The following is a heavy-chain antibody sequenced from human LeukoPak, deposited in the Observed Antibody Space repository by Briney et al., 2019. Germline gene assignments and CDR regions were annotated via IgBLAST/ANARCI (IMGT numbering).Heavy chain of an antibody. V-gene: IGHV4-59*01. CDR1: GGSISSYY. D-gene: IGHD3-22*01. CDR2: IYYSGST. Sequence: PSETLSLTCTVSGGSISSYYWSWIRQPPGKGLEWIGYIYYSGSTNYNPSLKSRVTISVDTSKNQFSLKLSSVTAADTAVYYCARDPTYYYDSSGYGGQGTLVTVSS. J-gene: IGHJ4*02. CDR3: ARDPTYYYDSSGY.